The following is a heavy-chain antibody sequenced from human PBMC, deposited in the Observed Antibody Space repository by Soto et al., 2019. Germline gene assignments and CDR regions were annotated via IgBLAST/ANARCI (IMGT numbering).Heavy chain of an antibody. J-gene: IGHJ4*02. V-gene: IGHV1-46*01. CDR2: INPSGGST. Sequence: ASVKVSCKASGYTFTSYYMHWVRQAPGQGLEWMGIINPSGGSTSYAQKFQGRVTMTRDTSASTVYMELSSLRSEDTAVYYCARDRVAFGGVIVDFTFDYWGQGTLVTVSS. CDR3: ARDRVAFGGVIVDFTFDY. D-gene: IGHD3-16*02. CDR1: GYTFTSYY.